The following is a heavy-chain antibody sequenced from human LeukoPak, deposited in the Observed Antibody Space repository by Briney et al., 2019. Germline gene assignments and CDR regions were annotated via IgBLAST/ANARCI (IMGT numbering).Heavy chain of an antibody. V-gene: IGHV3-23*01. D-gene: IGHD4-17*01. Sequence: PGGSLRLSCVGSDFTSANYAMTWVRLTPGKGLEWVSSIKGSGSYAMYADSVSGRFTTSRDNSRNTIFLQMTSLRAEDTAIYYCGRDPNGDYIGAFEFWGLGTLVSVSS. CDR1: DFTSANYA. CDR2: IKGSGSYA. CDR3: GRDPNGDYIGAFEF. J-gene: IGHJ3*01.